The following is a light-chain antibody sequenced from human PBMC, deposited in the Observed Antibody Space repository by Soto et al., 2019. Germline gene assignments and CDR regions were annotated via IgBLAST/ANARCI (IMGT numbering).Light chain of an antibody. CDR1: LSVASNY. CDR3: QQYGSAPWT. J-gene: IGKJ1*01. CDR2: AAS. Sequence: EIVLTQPPGTLPLSPGERATLSCRASLSVASNYLAWYQQKPGQAPRLLIYAASGRATGIPDRFSGSGSGTDFTLTITRLEPEDCAGYYCQQYGSAPWTCGQGTKVEIK. V-gene: IGKV3-20*01.